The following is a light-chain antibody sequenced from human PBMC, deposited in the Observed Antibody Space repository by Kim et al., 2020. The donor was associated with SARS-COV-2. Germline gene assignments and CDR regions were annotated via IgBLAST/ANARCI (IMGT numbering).Light chain of an antibody. CDR3: QHYDTLPPLT. V-gene: IGKV1-33*01. CDR1: QDITNY. J-gene: IGKJ4*01. CDR2: DAS. Sequence: DIQMTQSPSSLSASVGDRVTITCQASQDITNYLNWYQQRPGKAPKLLVSDASNLASGVPSRFSGSGSGTHFTFTISSLQPEDIATYYCQHYDTLPPLTFGGGTKVDIK.